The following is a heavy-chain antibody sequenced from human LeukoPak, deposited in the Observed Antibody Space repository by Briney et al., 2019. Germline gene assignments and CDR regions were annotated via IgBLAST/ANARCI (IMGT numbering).Heavy chain of an antibody. Sequence: GGSLRLSCAASEFSVGSNYMTWVRQAPGKGLEWVSLIYSGGSTYYADSVKGRFTISRDNSKNTLCLQMNSLRAEDTAVYYCARWESNYDFWSGSSNQFDYWGQGTLVTVSS. D-gene: IGHD3-3*01. J-gene: IGHJ4*02. CDR1: EFSVGSNY. V-gene: IGHV3-66*01. CDR3: ARWESNYDFWSGSSNQFDY. CDR2: IYSGGST.